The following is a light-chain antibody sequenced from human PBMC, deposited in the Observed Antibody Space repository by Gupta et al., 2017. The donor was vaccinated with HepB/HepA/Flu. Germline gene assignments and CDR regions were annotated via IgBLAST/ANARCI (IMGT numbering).Light chain of an antibody. Sequence: ELVMTPSPATQSVSPGDKATLSCRASTSVSRNLDWYQQKPGQAPRLLIYGASTRATGIPAIFSGSWSGTEFTLTISSLHSEDFAVYYCQQYNSWPRTFGQGTKVEIK. CDR3: QQYNSWPRT. CDR1: TSVSRN. J-gene: IGKJ1*01. CDR2: GAS. V-gene: IGKV3-15*01.